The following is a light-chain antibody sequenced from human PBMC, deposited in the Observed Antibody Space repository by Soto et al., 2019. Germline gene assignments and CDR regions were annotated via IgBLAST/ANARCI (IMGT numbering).Light chain of an antibody. V-gene: IGKV3-15*01. J-gene: IGKJ2*01. CDR1: QSVSGN. CDR3: QQYNNWPPET. CDR2: AAT. Sequence: EIVMTQSPAILSVSPGERATLSCRASQSVSGNLAWYQQTPGQPPRLLIYAATTRAPGVPDRFSGSGSGTDFSHTISSLQSEDFAVYYCQQYNNWPPETFGQGTKLEIK.